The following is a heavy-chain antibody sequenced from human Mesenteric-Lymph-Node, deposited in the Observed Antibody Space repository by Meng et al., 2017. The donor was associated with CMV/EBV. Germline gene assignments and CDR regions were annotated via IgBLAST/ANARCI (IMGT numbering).Heavy chain of an antibody. CDR1: GYIFTDYG. Sequence: ASVKVSCKASGYIFTDYGITWVRQAPGQGLEWMGWMNPNSGNTGYAQKFQGRVTMTRNTSISTAYMELSSLRSEDTAVYYCARGVGIVGNAFDIWGQGTMVTVSS. CDR3: ARGVGIVGNAFDI. D-gene: IGHD3-16*02. J-gene: IGHJ3*02. CDR2: MNPNSGNT. V-gene: IGHV1-8*02.